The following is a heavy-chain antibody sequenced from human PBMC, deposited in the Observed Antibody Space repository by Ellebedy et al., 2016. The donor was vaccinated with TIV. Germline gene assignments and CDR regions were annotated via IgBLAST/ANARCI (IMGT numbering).Heavy chain of an antibody. CDR2: INHSGST. J-gene: IGHJ4*02. V-gene: IGHV4-34*01. D-gene: IGHD2-2*01. CDR3: ARIGYCGRTSCYDY. Sequence: SETLSLXXTLYGGSFSNYLWSWIRQPPGKGLEWIGDINHSGSTNYSPSLRSRVTISIDTSIHQFSLKLTSVTAADTAVYYCARIGYCGRTSCYDYWGQGTLVTVSS. CDR1: GGSFSNYL.